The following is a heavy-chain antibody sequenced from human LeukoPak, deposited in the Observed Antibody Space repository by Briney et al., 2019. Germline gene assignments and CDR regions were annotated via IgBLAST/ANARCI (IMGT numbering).Heavy chain of an antibody. CDR3: ARKGHRRGSSYYYYMDV. V-gene: IGHV1-24*01. J-gene: IGHJ6*03. CDR2: FDPEDGET. D-gene: IGHD3-10*01. Sequence: ASVKVSCKVSGYTLTELSMHWVRQAPGKGLEWMGGFDPEDGETIYAQKFQGRVTITADKSTSTAYMELSSLRSEDTAVYYCARKGHRRGSSYYYYMDVWGKGTTVTVSS. CDR1: GYTLTELS.